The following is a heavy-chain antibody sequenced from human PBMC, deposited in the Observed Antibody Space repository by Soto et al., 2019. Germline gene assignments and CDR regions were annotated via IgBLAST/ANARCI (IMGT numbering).Heavy chain of an antibody. J-gene: IGHJ3*02. D-gene: IGHD3-9*01. CDR2: IYWDDDK. Sequence: QITLKESGPTLVKPTQTLTLTCTFSGFSLSTNGVGVGWIRQPPGKALEWLALIYWDDDKRYSPSLKSRLTITKDTSKNQVVLTMTNMDPVDTATYYCAHRRGLTGYDAFDIWGQGTMVTVSS. CDR3: AHRRGLTGYDAFDI. CDR1: GFSLSTNGVG. V-gene: IGHV2-5*02.